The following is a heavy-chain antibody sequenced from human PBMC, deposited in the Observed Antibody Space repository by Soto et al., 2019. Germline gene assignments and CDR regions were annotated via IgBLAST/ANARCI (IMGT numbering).Heavy chain of an antibody. D-gene: IGHD2-2*01. CDR2: ISYDGSNK. J-gene: IGHJ6*02. Sequence: GSLRLSCAASGFTFSSYAMHWVRQAPGKGLEWVAVISYDGSNKYYADSVKGRFTISRDNSKNTLYLQMNSLRAEDTAVYYCESIPDIVVVPAAMLDYYGMDVWGQGTTVTVSS. CDR1: GFTFSSYA. CDR3: ESIPDIVVVPAAMLDYYGMDV. V-gene: IGHV3-30-3*01.